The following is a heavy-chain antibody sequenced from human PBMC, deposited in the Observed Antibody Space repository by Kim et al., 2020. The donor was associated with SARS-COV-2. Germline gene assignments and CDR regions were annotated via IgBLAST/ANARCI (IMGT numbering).Heavy chain of an antibody. D-gene: IGHD3-10*01. CDR3: AREVRYYYGMDV. Sequence: NSAQKHQGRVTMTTDTSTSTAYMELRSLRSDDTAVYYCAREVRYYYGMDVWGQGTTVTVSS. J-gene: IGHJ6*02. V-gene: IGHV1-18*01.